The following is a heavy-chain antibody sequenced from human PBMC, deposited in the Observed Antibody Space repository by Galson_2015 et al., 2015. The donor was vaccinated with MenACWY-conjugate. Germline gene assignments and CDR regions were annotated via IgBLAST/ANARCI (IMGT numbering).Heavy chain of an antibody. J-gene: IGHJ6*02. V-gene: IGHV3-74*01. CDR1: GFTFSSYW. Sequence: SLRLSCAASGFTFSSYWMHWVRQAPGKGLVWVSRINSDGSGTRYADSVKGRFTISRDNAKNTAVYYCAREIGQWVRGARYGMVGWGQGTTVAVSS. D-gene: IGHD3-10*01. CDR2: INSDGSGT. CDR3: GMVG.